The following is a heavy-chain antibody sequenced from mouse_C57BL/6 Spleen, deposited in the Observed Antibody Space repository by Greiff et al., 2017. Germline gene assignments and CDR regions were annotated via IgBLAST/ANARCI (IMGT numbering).Heavy chain of an antibody. CDR1: GYTFTSYW. CDR2: IYPGSGST. CDR3: ARESYYKDWYFDV. Sequence: QVQLQQPGAELVKPGASVKMSCKASGYTFTSYWITWVKQRPGQGLAWIGDIYPGSGSTNYNEKFKSKATLTVDTSSSTAYMQLSSLTSEDSSVYYCARESYYKDWYFDVWGTGTTLTVSS. V-gene: IGHV1-55*01. D-gene: IGHD2-12*01. J-gene: IGHJ1*03.